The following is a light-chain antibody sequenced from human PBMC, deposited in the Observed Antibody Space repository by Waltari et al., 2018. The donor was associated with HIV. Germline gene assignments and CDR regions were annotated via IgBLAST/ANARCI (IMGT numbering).Light chain of an antibody. Sequence: QSARTQPRPVSGSPGQSVPISCRGSSTDIGDYNYVPWYQQHPGQVPKLAIFDVSKRPSGVPDRFSGSKSVNTASLTISGLQAEDEADYYCCSYAGTYTWVFGGGTRLTVL. V-gene: IGLV2-11*01. J-gene: IGLJ2*01. CDR3: CSYAGTYTWV. CDR2: DVS. CDR1: STDIGDYNY.